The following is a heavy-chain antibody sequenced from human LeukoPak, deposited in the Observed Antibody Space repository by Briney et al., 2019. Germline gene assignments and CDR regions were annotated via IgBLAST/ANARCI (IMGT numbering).Heavy chain of an antibody. CDR2: ISGSGGST. Sequence: PGGSLRLSCAASGLTFSSYAMGWVRQAPGKGLEWVSAISGSGGSTYYADSVKGRFTISRDNSKHTVYMQMNSLTADDTAVYYWAIAPIPAAGAYFDYWGQGTLVTVSS. D-gene: IGHD6-13*01. V-gene: IGHV3-23*01. J-gene: IGHJ4*02. CDR3: AIAPIPAAGAYFDY. CDR1: GLTFSSYA.